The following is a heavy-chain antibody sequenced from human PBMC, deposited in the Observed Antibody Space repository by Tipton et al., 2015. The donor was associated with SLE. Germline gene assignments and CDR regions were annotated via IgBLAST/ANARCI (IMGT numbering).Heavy chain of an antibody. V-gene: IGHV4-39*07. CDR1: GGSISSSSYY. Sequence: TLSLTCTVSGGSISSSSYYWGWIRQPPGKGLEWIGSIYYSGSTNYNPSLKSRVTISVDTSKNQFSLKLSSVTAADTAVYYCARVAFGVVDDAFDIWGQGTMVTVSS. J-gene: IGHJ3*02. CDR2: IYYSGST. D-gene: IGHD3-3*01. CDR3: ARVAFGVVDDAFDI.